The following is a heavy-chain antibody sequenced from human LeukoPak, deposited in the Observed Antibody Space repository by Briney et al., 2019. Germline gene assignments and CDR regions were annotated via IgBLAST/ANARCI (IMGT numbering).Heavy chain of an antibody. V-gene: IGHV4-31*03. Sequence: SETLSLTCTVSGGSISSGGYYWSWIRQHPGKGLEWIGYIYYSGSTYYNPSLKSRVTISVDTSKNQFSLKLSSVTAADTAVYYCARDPYSSSPGGWFDPWGQGTLVTVSS. CDR1: GGSISSGGYY. D-gene: IGHD6-6*01. CDR3: ARDPYSSSPGGWFDP. CDR2: IYYSGST. J-gene: IGHJ5*02.